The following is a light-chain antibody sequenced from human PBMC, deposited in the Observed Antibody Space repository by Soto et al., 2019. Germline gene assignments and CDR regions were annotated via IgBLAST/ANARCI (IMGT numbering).Light chain of an antibody. V-gene: IGKV3D-20*02. CDR2: GAS. J-gene: IGKJ5*01. CDR1: QSISNSY. Sequence: EILMTQSPATVSVSPGKRATLSCRASQSISNSYLAWYQQKPGQARRLLIYGASSRDTGIPDRFRGSGSGTDFTLPISRLQPEDFETYYCQQLNSYPLTFGQGTRLEIK. CDR3: QQLNSYPLT.